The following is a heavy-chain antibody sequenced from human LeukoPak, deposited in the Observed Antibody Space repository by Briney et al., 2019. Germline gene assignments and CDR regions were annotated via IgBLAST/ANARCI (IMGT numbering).Heavy chain of an antibody. Sequence: GGSLRLSCSASGFTFSSYAMHLVRQAPGKGLEYVSAISSNGGSTYYADSVKGRVSISRDNSKNTLYLQMSSLRAEDTAVYYCVKDRGGYSYGYDYYWGQGPLVTVSS. CDR3: VKDRGGYSYGYDYY. V-gene: IGHV3-64D*06. CDR2: ISSNGGST. D-gene: IGHD5-18*01. CDR1: GFTFSSYA. J-gene: IGHJ4*02.